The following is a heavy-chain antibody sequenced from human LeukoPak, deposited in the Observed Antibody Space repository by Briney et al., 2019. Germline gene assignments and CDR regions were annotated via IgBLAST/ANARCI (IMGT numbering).Heavy chain of an antibody. CDR1: GFTFSSYA. Sequence: PGGSLRLSCAASGFTFSSYAMSWVRQAPGKGLEWVSAISGSGGSTYYADSVKGRFTISRDNSKNTLYLQMNSLTAEDTAVYYCARDGLLAYCGGDCSGVFDIWGQGTMVAVSS. D-gene: IGHD2-21*01. CDR3: ARDGLLAYCGGDCSGVFDI. V-gene: IGHV3-23*01. CDR2: ISGSGGST. J-gene: IGHJ3*02.